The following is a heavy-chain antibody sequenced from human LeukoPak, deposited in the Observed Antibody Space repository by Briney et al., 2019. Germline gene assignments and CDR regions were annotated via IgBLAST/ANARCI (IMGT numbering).Heavy chain of an antibody. CDR1: GFTFSSYW. CDR3: ARHSSSSRVLNNLDY. D-gene: IGHD6-6*01. Sequence: PGGSLRLSCAASGFTFSSYWMSWVRQAPGKGLEWVANIKQDGSEKYYVDSVKGRFTISRDNAKNSLYLQMNSLRAEDTAVYYCARHSSSSRVLNNLDYWGQGTLVTVSS. V-gene: IGHV3-7*01. J-gene: IGHJ4*02. CDR2: IKQDGSEK.